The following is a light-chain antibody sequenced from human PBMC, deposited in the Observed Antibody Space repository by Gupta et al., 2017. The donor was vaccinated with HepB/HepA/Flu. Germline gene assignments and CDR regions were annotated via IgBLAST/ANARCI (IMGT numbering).Light chain of an antibody. CDR1: SSDVGTYNS. CDR2: DVS. CDR3: SSYTSTITVV. J-gene: IGLJ2*01. Sequence: QSALTPPASVSGSPGPSITISCTGTSSDVGTYNSVSWYQQHPGKAPKLMIFDVSNRPSGVSDRFSGSKSGNTASLTISGLQAEDEADYYCSSYTSTITVVFGGGTRLTVL. V-gene: IGLV2-14*03.